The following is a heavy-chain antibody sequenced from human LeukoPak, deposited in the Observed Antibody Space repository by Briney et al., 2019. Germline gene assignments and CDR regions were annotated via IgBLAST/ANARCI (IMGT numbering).Heavy chain of an antibody. CDR2: IYYTGST. Sequence: SETLSLTCTVSGGSISSYYWSWIRQSPGKGLEWLGHIYYTGSTNYNPSLKSRVTILVDRFKNQFSLKLSSVTAADTAVYYCAREGYCSGGSCDNWFDPWGQGTLVTVSS. CDR3: AREGYCSGGSCDNWFDP. V-gene: IGHV4-59*01. D-gene: IGHD2-15*01. J-gene: IGHJ5*02. CDR1: GGSISSYY.